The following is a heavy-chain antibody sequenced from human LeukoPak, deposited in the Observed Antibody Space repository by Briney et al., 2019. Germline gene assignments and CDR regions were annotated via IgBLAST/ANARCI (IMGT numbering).Heavy chain of an antibody. CDR3: AKDPGYRSSWVYFDY. D-gene: IGHD6-13*01. Sequence: GGSLRLSCAASGFTFSSHAMSWVRQAPGKGLEWVSGISGRGDSTVYADSVKGRFTISRDNSGNTLFLQMNSLRVEDTAVYYCAKDPGYRSSWVYFDYWGQGTLVTVSS. CDR1: GFTFSSHA. CDR2: ISGRGDST. V-gene: IGHV3-23*01. J-gene: IGHJ4*02.